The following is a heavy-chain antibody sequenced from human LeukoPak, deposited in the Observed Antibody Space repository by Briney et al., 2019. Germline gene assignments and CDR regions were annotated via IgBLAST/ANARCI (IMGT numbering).Heavy chain of an antibody. J-gene: IGHJ4*02. D-gene: IGHD3-22*01. CDR2: IYYSGST. Sequence: SETLSLTCTVSGGSMSSFYWSWIRQPPGKGLEWIGYIYYSGSTNYNPSLKSRVTISVDTSKNQFSLKLSSVTAADTAVYYCARAIDSRGYQFKGFDSWGQGTLVTVSS. CDR3: ARAIDSRGYQFKGFDS. V-gene: IGHV4-59*08. CDR1: GGSMSSFY.